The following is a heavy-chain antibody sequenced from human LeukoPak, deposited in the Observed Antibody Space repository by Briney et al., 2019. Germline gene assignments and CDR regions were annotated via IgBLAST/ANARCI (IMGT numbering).Heavy chain of an antibody. CDR1: GGTFSSYA. D-gene: IGHD6-19*01. J-gene: IGHJ4*02. CDR2: IIPIFGTA. Sequence: SVKVSCKASGGTFSSYAIIWVRQAPGQGLEWMGRIIPIFGTANYAQKFQGRVTITADKSTSIAYMELSSLRSEDTAVYYCASTSRAVYYFDYWGQGTLVTVSS. V-gene: IGHV1-69*06. CDR3: ASTSRAVYYFDY.